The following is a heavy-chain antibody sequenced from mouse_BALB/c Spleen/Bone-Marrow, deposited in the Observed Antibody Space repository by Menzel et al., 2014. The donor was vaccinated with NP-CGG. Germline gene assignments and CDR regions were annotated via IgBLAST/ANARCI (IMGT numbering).Heavy chain of an antibody. J-gene: IGHJ2*01. V-gene: IGHV1-82*01. CDR3: ARRGGNPSFDY. Sequence: QVQLQQSGSELVKPGASVKISCKASGYAFSSSWMNWVKQRPGQGLEWIGRIYPGDGDTNYNGKFKGKATLTADKSSSTAYMQLSSLTSVDSAVYFCARRGGNPSFDYWGQGTTLTVSS. D-gene: IGHD2-1*01. CDR1: GYAFSSSW. CDR2: IYPGDGDT.